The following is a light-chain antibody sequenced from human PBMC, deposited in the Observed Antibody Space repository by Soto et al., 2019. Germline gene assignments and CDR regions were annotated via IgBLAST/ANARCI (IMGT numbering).Light chain of an antibody. CDR2: GAS. Sequence: QSPATLVFDRGQRDTLYCMSSQSGSSSYLVWYPLKPVQAPRILTYGASTRATGILARFSGSGSGTDFTLTISSLQPADFAVYYCHQYGSSGTFGGGTKVDIK. CDR3: HQYGSSGT. CDR1: QSGSSSY. V-gene: IGKV3-20*01. J-gene: IGKJ4*02.